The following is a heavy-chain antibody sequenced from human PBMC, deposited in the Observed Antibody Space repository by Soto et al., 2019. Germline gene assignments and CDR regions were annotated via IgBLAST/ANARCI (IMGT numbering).Heavy chain of an antibody. CDR3: ARDGCTNGVCSPGPLLGYYGMDV. J-gene: IGHJ6*02. D-gene: IGHD2-8*01. Sequence: QVQLVESGGGVVQPGRSLRLSCAASGFTFSSYAMHWVRQAPGKGLEWVAVISYDGSNKYYADSVKGRFTISRDKSKNTLYLQMNSLRAEDTAVYYCARDGCTNGVCSPGPLLGYYGMDVWGQGTTVTVSS. CDR2: ISYDGSNK. CDR1: GFTFSSYA. V-gene: IGHV3-30-3*01.